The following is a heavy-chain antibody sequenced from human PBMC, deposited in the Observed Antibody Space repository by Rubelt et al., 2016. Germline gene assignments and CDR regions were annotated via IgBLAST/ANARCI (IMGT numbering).Heavy chain of an antibody. D-gene: IGHD6-19*01. CDR1: GGSISSSSYY. Sequence: QLQLQESGPGLVKPSETLSLTCTVSGGSISSSSYYWGWIRQPPGKGRGGIGSINNSGSTYYNPSFKGQVTISVDTSKNQFSLKLSSVTAADTAVYYCARLSSGWYYFDYWGQGTLVTVSS. CDR2: INNSGST. CDR3: ARLSSGWYYFDY. V-gene: IGHV4-39*01. J-gene: IGHJ4*02.